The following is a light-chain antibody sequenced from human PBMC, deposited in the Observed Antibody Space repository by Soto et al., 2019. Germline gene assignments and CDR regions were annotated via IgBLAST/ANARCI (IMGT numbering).Light chain of an antibody. V-gene: IGKV3-20*01. Sequence: EIVLTQSPATLSLSPGERATLSCRASQSVSSSLAWYQQKPGQALRLLIYDASTRATGIPARISGSGSGTDFTLTISRLEPEDFAVYYCQQYGSSPTFGGGTKVDIK. CDR2: DAS. J-gene: IGKJ4*01. CDR3: QQYGSSPT. CDR1: QSVSSS.